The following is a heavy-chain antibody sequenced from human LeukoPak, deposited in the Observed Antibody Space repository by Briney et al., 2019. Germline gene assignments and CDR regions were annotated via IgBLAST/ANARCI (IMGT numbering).Heavy chain of an antibody. CDR2: INYSGSS. Sequence: SETLSLTSSVSGGSISSNYWSRIRQPPGKGREGIGYINYSGSSNYNHSHKSRVTISVDTSKTKFSLKLRIMTVAATAVYCWVRVSGYDWESIYGYWGKGTPVTVSS. V-gene: IGHV4-59*01. D-gene: IGHD5-12*01. J-gene: IGHJ4*03. CDR1: GGSISSNY. CDR3: VRVSGYDWESIYGY.